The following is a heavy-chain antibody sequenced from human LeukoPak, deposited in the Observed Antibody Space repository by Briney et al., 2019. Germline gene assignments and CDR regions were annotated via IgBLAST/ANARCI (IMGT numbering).Heavy chain of an antibody. CDR2: FYYNGST. J-gene: IGHJ4*02. Sequence: SETLSLTCAVSGGSISSSTYFWDWIRQSPRKRLEWIGSFYYNGSTYYTPSLKSRLTISADMSKNQFSLNLISVTAADTAVYYCARHMGITGTTYWGQGTLVTVSP. CDR1: GGSISSSTYF. CDR3: ARHMGITGTTY. V-gene: IGHV4-39*01. D-gene: IGHD1-20*01.